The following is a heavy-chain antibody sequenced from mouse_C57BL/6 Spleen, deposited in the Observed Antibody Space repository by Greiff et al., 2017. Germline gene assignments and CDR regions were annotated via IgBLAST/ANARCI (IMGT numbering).Heavy chain of an antibody. Sequence: EVQLQQSGPVLVKPGASVKMSCKASGYTFAGCYMNWVKQSHGKSLEWIWFGNPYDWCTSYNQKFKGKATLTVDKSSSTAYMELNSLTSEDSAVYYCARDYYDYAMDDCGQGTSVTVSS. CDR2: GNPYDWCT. CDR1: GYTFAGCY. V-gene: IGHV1-19*01. CDR3: ARDYYDYAMDD. D-gene: IGHD2-4*01. J-gene: IGHJ4*01.